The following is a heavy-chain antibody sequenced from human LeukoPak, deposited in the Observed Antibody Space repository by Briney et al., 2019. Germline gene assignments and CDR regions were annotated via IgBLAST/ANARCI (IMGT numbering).Heavy chain of an antibody. CDR3: GNSGYGGLDY. V-gene: IGHV1-46*03. J-gene: IGHJ4*02. CDR1: GYTFTSYY. Sequence: ASVKVSSKASGYTFTSYYMHWVRQAPGQGLEWMGIINPSGGTTTYAQKFQGRVTVTRDTSTSTVYMELSSLTSEDTAVYYCGNSGYGGLDYWGQGTLVTVS. CDR2: INPSGGTT. D-gene: IGHD5-12*01.